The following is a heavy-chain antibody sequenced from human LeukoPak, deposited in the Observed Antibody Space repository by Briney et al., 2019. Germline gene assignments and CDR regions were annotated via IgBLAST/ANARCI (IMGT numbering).Heavy chain of an antibody. CDR2: TSGSGGST. J-gene: IGHJ1*01. CDR1: GFTFSSYA. V-gene: IGHV3-23*01. D-gene: IGHD3-22*01. CDR3: ASTPDYYYDSSGCCAEYFQH. Sequence: PGGSLRLSCAASGFTFSSYAMSWVRQAPGKGLEWVSATSGSGGSTYYADSVKGRFTISRDNSKNTLYLQMNSLRAEDTAVYYCASTPDYYYDSSGCCAEYFQHWGQGTLVTVSS.